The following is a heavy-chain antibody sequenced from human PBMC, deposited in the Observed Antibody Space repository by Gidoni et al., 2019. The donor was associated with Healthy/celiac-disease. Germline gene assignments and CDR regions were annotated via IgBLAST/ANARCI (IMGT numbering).Heavy chain of an antibody. J-gene: IGHJ4*02. CDR1: GFTFRSYA. CDR2: ISYDGSNK. Sequence: QVQLVESGGGVVQPGRSLRLSCSASGFTFRSYAMHWVRQAPGKGLEWVAVISYDGSNKYYADSVKGRFTISRDNSKNTLYLQMNSLRAEDTAVYYCASCPRRSGGSCYYDYWGQGTLVTVSS. CDR3: ASCPRRSGGSCYYDY. V-gene: IGHV3-30-3*01. D-gene: IGHD2-15*01.